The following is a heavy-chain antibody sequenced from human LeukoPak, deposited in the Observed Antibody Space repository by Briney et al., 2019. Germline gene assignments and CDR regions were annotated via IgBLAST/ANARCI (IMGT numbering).Heavy chain of an antibody. Sequence: EASVKVSCKASGGTFSSYAISWVRQAPGQGLEWMGGIIPIFGTANYAQKFQGRVTITADESTSTAYMELSSLRSEDTAVYYCARALYSSSWYLYWFAPWGQGTRVTVSS. V-gene: IGHV1-69*13. CDR1: GGTFSSYA. J-gene: IGHJ5*02. D-gene: IGHD6-13*01. CDR3: ARALYSSSWYLYWFAP. CDR2: IIPIFGTA.